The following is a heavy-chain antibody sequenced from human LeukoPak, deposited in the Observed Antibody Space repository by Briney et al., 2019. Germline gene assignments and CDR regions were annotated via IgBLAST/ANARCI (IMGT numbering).Heavy chain of an antibody. CDR2: INPSGGST. CDR1: GYTFTSYY. CDR3: AREGTLTGRTIFGTNWFDP. V-gene: IGHV1-46*01. Sequence: GASVKVSCKASGYTFTSYYMHWVRQAPGQGLEWMGIINPSGGSTSYAQKFQGRVTMTRDTSTSTVYMELSSLRSEDTAVYYCAREGTLTGRTIFGTNWFDPWGQGTLVTVSS. D-gene: IGHD3-3*01. J-gene: IGHJ5*02.